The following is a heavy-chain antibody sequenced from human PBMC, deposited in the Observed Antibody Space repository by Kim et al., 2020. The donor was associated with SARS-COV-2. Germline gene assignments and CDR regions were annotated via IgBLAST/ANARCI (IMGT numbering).Heavy chain of an antibody. Sequence: SVKVSCKASGGTFSSYAISWVRQAPGQGLEWMGGIIPIFGTANYAQKFQGRVTITADESTSTAYMELSSLRSEDTAVYYCARGNIVVVVASTLAYYGMDVWGQGTTVTVSS. CDR3: ARGNIVVVVASTLAYYGMDV. CDR2: IIPIFGTA. D-gene: IGHD2-15*01. CDR1: GGTFSSYA. J-gene: IGHJ6*02. V-gene: IGHV1-69*13.